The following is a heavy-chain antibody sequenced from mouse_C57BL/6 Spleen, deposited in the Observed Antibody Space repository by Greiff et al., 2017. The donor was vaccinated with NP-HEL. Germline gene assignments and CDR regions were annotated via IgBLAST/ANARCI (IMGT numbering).Heavy chain of an antibody. CDR3: AREDAGDAMDY. Sequence: QVQLKESGAELVKPGASVKISCKASGYAFSSYWMNWVKQRPGKGLEWIGQIYPGDGDTNYNGKFKGKATLTADKSSSTAYMQLSSLTSEDSAVYFCAREDAGDAMDYWGQGTSVTVSS. CDR1: GYAFSSYW. CDR2: IYPGDGDT. V-gene: IGHV1-80*01. J-gene: IGHJ4*01.